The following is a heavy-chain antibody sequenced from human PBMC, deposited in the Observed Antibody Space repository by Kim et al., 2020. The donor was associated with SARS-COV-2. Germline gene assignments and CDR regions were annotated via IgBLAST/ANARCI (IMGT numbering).Heavy chain of an antibody. V-gene: IGHV1-18*04. CDR3: ARAPLHSSGWYVGYYYYGMDV. CDR1: GYTFTSYG. CDR2: ISAYNGNT. Sequence: ASVKVSCKASGYTFTSYGISWVRQAPGQGLEWMGWISAYNGNTNYAQKLQGRVTMTTDTSTSTAYMELRSLRSDDTAVYYCARAPLHSSGWYVGYYYYGMDVWGQGTTVTVSS. D-gene: IGHD6-19*01. J-gene: IGHJ6*02.